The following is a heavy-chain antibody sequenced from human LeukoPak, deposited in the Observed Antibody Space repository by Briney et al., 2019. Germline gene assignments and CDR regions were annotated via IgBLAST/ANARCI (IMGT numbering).Heavy chain of an antibody. CDR3: ARGGTSVTRHFDC. D-gene: IGHD4-17*01. J-gene: IGHJ4*02. Sequence: PGGSLRLSCAASGFRFSDYSVAWVRQAPGKGLEWVSIISRDGINIYYADSLKGRITISRDNAKNSLSLQVNSLRAEDTAAYYCARGGTSVTRHFDCWGQGTLVTVSS. CDR2: ISRDGINI. V-gene: IGHV3-21*01. CDR1: GFRFSDYS.